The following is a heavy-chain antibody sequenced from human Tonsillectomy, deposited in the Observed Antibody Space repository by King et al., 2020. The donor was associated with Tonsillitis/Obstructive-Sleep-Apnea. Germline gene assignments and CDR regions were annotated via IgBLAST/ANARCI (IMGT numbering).Heavy chain of an antibody. V-gene: IGHV4-59*01. CDR2: IPYSGST. Sequence: VQLQESGPGLVKPSETLSLTCTVSGGSISHYYWSWIRQPPGKGLEWIGYIPYSGSTNYNPSLKSRITISVDTSKNQFSLKLSSVTAADTAVYYCARGGLELPQCYHYVMDVWGQGTTVTVSS. CDR3: ARGGLELPQCYHYVMDV. CDR1: GGSISHYY. J-gene: IGHJ6*02. D-gene: IGHD1-7*01.